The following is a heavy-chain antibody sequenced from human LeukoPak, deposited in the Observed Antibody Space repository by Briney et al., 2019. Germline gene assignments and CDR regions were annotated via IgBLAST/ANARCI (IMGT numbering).Heavy chain of an antibody. CDR2: IYYSGST. D-gene: IGHD2-2*01. J-gene: IGHJ4*02. V-gene: IGHV4-39*01. Sequence: SETLSLTCTVSSGSISSKNYYWGSIRQPPGKGLQWIGNIYYSGSTYYNPSLKSRVIISVDTSKNQFSLKLSSVTAADTAVYFCARLGTGDCSGTCYGFDCWGQGTLVTVSS. CDR1: SGSISSKNYY. CDR3: ARLGTGDCSGTCYGFDC.